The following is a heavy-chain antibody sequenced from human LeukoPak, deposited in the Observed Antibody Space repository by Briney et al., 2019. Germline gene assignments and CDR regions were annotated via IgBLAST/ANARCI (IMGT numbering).Heavy chain of an antibody. CDR1: GFTFSSYS. Sequence: GGSLRLSCAASGFTFSSYSMNWVRQAPGKGLEWVSSISSSSSYIYYADSVKGRFTISRGNAKNSLYLQMNSLRAEDTAVYYCARGDIVRNWFDPWGQGTLVTVSS. D-gene: IGHD2-8*01. J-gene: IGHJ5*02. V-gene: IGHV3-21*01. CDR3: ARGDIVRNWFDP. CDR2: ISSSSSYI.